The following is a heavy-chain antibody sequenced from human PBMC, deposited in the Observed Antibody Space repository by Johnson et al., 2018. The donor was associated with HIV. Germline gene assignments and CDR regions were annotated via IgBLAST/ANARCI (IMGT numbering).Heavy chain of an antibody. CDR3: ARDWNNWNCGVPDAYDI. J-gene: IGHJ3*02. Sequence: VQLVESGGGVVRPGGSLRLSCAASGFTFDDYGMSWVRQAPGKGLEWVSGITWNGGSTGYAASVKGRFTISRDNSKNTLYRQMNSLGAEDTAVYDCARDWNNWNCGVPDAYDIGGQGTMVTVSS. V-gene: IGHV3-20*01. CDR2: ITWNGGST. CDR1: GFTFDDYG. D-gene: IGHD1-7*01.